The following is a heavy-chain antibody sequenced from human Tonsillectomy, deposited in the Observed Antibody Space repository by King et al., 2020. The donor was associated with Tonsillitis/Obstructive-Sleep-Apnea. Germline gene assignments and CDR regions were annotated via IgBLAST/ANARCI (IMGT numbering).Heavy chain of an antibody. CDR2: IYYSGST. V-gene: IGHV4-59*01. CDR3: ARDMVLEAGGDAFDI. J-gene: IGHJ3*02. D-gene: IGHD2-8*01. Sequence: QLQESGPGLVKPSETLSLTCTVSGASISSYSWSWIRQPPGKGLEWIGYIYYSGSTNYNPSLRSRVTISVDPSKNQFSLKLSSVTAADTAVYYCARDMVLEAGGDAFDIWGQGTMVTVSS. CDR1: GASISSYS.